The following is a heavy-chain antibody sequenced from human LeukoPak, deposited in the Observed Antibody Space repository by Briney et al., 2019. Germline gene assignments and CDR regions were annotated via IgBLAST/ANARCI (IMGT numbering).Heavy chain of an antibody. CDR2: INPNSGGT. D-gene: IGHD6-13*01. Sequence: GASVKVSCKASGYTFTGYYMHWVRQAPGHGPEWMGWINPNSGGTNYAQKFQGRVTMTRDTSISTAYMELSRLRSDDTAVYYCARAPGGSSWLFDYWGQGARVTVSS. CDR1: GYTFTGYY. CDR3: ARAPGGSSWLFDY. J-gene: IGHJ4*02. V-gene: IGHV1-2*02.